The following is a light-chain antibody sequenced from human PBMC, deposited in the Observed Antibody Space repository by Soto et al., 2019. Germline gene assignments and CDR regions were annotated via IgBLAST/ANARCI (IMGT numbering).Light chain of an antibody. J-gene: IGLJ1*01. Sequence: QSALTQPPSASGTPGHRVTITCSGSSSNIGNNYVSWYQQLPGTAPKLLIYRNNQRPSGVPDRFSGSKSGTSASLAISGLRSEDEADYYCAAWDDSLSGSYVFGTGTKVTVL. V-gene: IGLV1-47*01. CDR1: SSNIGNNY. CDR2: RNN. CDR3: AAWDDSLSGSYV.